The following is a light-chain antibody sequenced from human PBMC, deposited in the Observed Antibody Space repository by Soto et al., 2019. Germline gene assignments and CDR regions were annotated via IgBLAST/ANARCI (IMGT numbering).Light chain of an antibody. CDR3: QQHGSSPIT. J-gene: IGKJ5*01. V-gene: IGKV3-20*01. Sequence: IALTLSPGTLALSPGKSATIFCRASQTVTRNYLAWHQQKPGQTPRLLVYGASSRATGIPDRFSGSGSGTDFTLTISRLEPEDFAVYYCQQHGSSPITFGQGTRLEIK. CDR1: QTVTRNY. CDR2: GAS.